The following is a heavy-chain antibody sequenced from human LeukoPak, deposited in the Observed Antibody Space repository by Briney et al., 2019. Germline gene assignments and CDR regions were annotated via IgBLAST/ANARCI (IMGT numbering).Heavy chain of an antibody. J-gene: IGHJ3*02. CDR1: GGTFSSYA. D-gene: IGHD6-13*01. CDR3: ASSFIAAAGTNAFDI. V-gene: IGHV1-69*04. Sequence: SVKVSCKASGGTFSSYAISWVRQAPGQGLEWMGRIIPILGIANYAQKFQGRVTITADKSTSTAYMELSSLRSEDTAVYYCASSFIAAAGTNAFDIWGQGTMVTVSS. CDR2: IIPILGIA.